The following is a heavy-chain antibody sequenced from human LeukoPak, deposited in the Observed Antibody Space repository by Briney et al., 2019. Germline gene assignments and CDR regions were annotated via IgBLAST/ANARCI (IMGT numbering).Heavy chain of an antibody. CDR1: GFTFSSFG. V-gene: IGHV3-30*02. D-gene: IGHD4-17*01. CDR2: IQFHGASR. J-gene: IGHJ4*02. Sequence: GGSLRLSCAASGFTFSSFGMHWVRQAPGKGLEWVAYIQFHGASRFYADSVRGRFTISRDNSKNTLYLQMNNLRPEDTAVYYCAKGPIQDYGDFYFDYWGQGALVTVSP. CDR3: AKGPIQDYGDFYFDY.